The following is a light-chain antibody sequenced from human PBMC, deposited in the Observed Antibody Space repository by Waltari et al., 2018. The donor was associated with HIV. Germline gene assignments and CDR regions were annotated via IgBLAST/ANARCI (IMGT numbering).Light chain of an antibody. CDR2: NTN. J-gene: IGLJ3*02. CDR3: AVWDDSLNGLWV. V-gene: IGLV1-44*01. CDR1: NSPIGTNT. Sequence: QSELTQPPSASGTPGQRVTIPCSGSNSPIGTNTVNWYQHPPGTTPNLLIFNTNQRPSGVPDRFSGSKSGTSASLAISGLQSEDEADYFCAVWDDSLNGLWVFGGGTKVTVL.